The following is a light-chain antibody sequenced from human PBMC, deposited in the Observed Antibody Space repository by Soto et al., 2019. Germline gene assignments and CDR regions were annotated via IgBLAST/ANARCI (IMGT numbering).Light chain of an antibody. CDR1: QGISSF. CDR3: QKYSTVIT. CDR2: GAS. Sequence: DIQMTQSPSSLSASVGDRVTITCRASQGISSFVAWYQQKPGKVPRLLISGASTLQSGVPSRFSGSGSGTDFTLTITSLQLEDVATYYCQKYSTVITFGQGTRVEIK. J-gene: IGKJ5*01. V-gene: IGKV1-27*01.